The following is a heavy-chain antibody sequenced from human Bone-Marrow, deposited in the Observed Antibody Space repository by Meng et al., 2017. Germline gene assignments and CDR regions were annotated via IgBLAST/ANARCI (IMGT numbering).Heavy chain of an antibody. CDR3: ATVRLAYCGGDCYSRFDY. Sequence: ASVKVSRKVSGYTLTDLSMHWVRQAPGKGLEGMGGFDPEDGETIYAQKFQGRVTMTEDTSTDTAYMELSSLRSEDTAVYYCATVRLAYCGGDCYSRFDYWGQGTLVTVSS. J-gene: IGHJ4*02. CDR2: FDPEDGET. V-gene: IGHV1-24*01. D-gene: IGHD2-21*02. CDR1: GYTLTDLS.